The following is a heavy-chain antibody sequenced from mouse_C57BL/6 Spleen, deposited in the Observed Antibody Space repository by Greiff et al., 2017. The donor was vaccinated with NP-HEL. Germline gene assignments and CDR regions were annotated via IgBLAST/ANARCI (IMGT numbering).Heavy chain of an antibody. CDR3: ARNRPYYGSSRLDY. J-gene: IGHJ2*01. Sequence: VHLVESGPGLVQPSQSLSITCTVSGFSLTSYGVHWVRQSPGKGLEWLGVIWSGGSTDYNAAFISRLSISKDNSKSQVFFKMNSLQADDTAIYYCARNRPYYGSSRLDYWGQGTTLTVSS. CDR1: GFSLTSYG. CDR2: IWSGGST. V-gene: IGHV2-2*01. D-gene: IGHD1-1*01.